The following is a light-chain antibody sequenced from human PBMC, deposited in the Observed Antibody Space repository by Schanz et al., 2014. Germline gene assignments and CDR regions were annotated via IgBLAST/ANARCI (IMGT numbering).Light chain of an antibody. CDR2: AAS. Sequence: DIQMTQSPSSLSASVGDRVTITCRASQSISNYLNWYQQKPGSAPKLLIYAASSLQFGVPSRFSGSGSGTDFTLTIDSLEPEDFAVYFCQQRANWPRTFGQGTQVEIK. CDR3: QQRANWPRT. CDR1: QSISNY. V-gene: IGKV1-39*01. J-gene: IGKJ1*01.